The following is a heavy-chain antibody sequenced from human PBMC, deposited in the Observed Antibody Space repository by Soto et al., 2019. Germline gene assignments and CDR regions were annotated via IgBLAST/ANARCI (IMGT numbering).Heavy chain of an antibody. CDR1: GFTFSSYA. Sequence: GGSLRLSCAASGFTFSSYAMHWVRQAPGKGLEWVAVISYDGSNKYYADSVKGRFTISRDNSKNTLYLQMNSLRAEDTAVYYCARDDSRSGRSSGASDYYYGMDVWGQGTTVTVSS. CDR2: ISYDGSNK. D-gene: IGHD6-19*01. CDR3: ARDDSRSGRSSGASDYYYGMDV. V-gene: IGHV3-30-3*01. J-gene: IGHJ6*02.